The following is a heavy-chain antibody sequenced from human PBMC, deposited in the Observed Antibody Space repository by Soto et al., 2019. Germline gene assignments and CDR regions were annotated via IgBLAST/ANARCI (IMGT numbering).Heavy chain of an antibody. V-gene: IGHV5-51*01. CDR3: ARRHNDPRLDP. J-gene: IGHJ5*02. Sequence: ESLKISCEGAGYDFSTYWIAWVRQKPGEGLEWMGIIYPGDSKARYSPSFQGQVTMLADKSISTAYLQWGSLKPSAHAIYCCARRHNDPRLDPRGQGTLVTVSS. CDR2: IYPGDSKA. CDR1: GYDFSTYW. D-gene: IGHD1-1*01.